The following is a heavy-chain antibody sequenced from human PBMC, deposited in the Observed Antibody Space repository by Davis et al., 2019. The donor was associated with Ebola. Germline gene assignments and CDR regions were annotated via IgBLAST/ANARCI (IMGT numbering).Heavy chain of an antibody. CDR1: GYSFTSYC. CDR2: IYPGDSDT. V-gene: IGHV5-51*01. J-gene: IGHJ6*02. CDR3: ARHKGWPRLGGDYYYGMDV. Sequence: KVSCKGSGYSFTSYCIGWVRQMPGKGLEWMGIIYPGDSDTRYSPSFQGQVTISADKSISTAYLQWSSLKASDTAMYYCARHKGWPRLGGDYYYGMDVWGQGTTVTVSS. D-gene: IGHD5-12*01.